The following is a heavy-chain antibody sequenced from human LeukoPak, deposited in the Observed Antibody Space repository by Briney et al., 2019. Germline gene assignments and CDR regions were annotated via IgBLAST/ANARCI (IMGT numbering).Heavy chain of an antibody. V-gene: IGHV3-11*05. D-gene: IGHD6-13*01. CDR3: ARALYSSSWYEPLDY. CDR1: GFTFSDYY. Sequence: GGSLRLSCAASGFTFSDYYMSWIRQAPGKGLEWVSYISSSSSYTNYADSVKGRFTISRDNAKNSLYLQMNSLRAGDTAVYYCARALYSSSWYEPLDYWGQGTLVTVSS. J-gene: IGHJ4*02. CDR2: ISSSSSYT.